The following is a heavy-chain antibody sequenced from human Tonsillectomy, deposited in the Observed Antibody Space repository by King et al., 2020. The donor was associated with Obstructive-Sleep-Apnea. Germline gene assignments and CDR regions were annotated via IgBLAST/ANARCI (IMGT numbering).Heavy chain of an antibody. CDR2: ILYSGGT. J-gene: IGHJ6*02. D-gene: IGHD6-6*01. CDR1: GGSIRSYY. V-gene: IGHV4-59*08. CDR3: ASARYYYDGMDV. Sequence: VQLQESGPGLVKPSETLSLTCTVSGGSIRSYYWSWIRQPPGKGLEWIGYILYSGGTNYNPSLQSPVTISVDTSKNQFSLKLNSVTAADTAVYYCASARYYYDGMDVWGQGTTVTVSS.